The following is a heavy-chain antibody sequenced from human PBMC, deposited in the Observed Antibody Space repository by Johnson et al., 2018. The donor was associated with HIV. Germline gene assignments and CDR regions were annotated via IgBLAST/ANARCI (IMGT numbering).Heavy chain of an antibody. CDR2: ISYDESNK. CDR1: GFTFSSYA. V-gene: IGHV3-30-3*01. D-gene: IGHD3-22*01. J-gene: IGHJ3*02. CDR3: AKASDSSGYYDDAFDM. Sequence: QVQLVESGGGVVQPGRSLRLSCAASGFTFSSYAMHWVRQAPGKGLEWVAVISYDESNKDYADSVKGRFTISRDNAKNSLYLQMNSLRAEDTALYYCAKASDSSGYYDDAFDMWGQGTLVTVSS.